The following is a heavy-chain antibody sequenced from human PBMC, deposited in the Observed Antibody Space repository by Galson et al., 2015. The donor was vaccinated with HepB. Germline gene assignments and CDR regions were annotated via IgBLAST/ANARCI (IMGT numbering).Heavy chain of an antibody. CDR3: ARWPCGGDYCSTTRRSYYYGLDV. Sequence: SVKVSCKASGYTFTGYYIHWVRQAPGQGLEWLGWINPNSGGTNYAQRFQGRVTMTRDTSSSTAYMELSRLSSDDTAVYYCARWPCGGDYCSTTRRSYYYGLDVWGRGTTVTVSS. D-gene: IGHD2-2*01. J-gene: IGHJ6*02. V-gene: IGHV1-2*02. CDR1: GYTFTGYY. CDR2: INPNSGGT.